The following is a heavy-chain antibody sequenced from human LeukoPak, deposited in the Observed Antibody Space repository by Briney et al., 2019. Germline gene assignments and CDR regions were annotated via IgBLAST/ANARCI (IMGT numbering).Heavy chain of an antibody. V-gene: IGHV4-39*01. Sequence: PSETLSLTCTVSGGSSSSSSYYWGWIRQPPGKGLEWIASIHYSGSTYYNPSLKSRVTISVDMSKNQFSLKLSSVTAADTAVYFCARLTADIVGGNFDYWGQGTLVPVSS. CDR2: IHYSGST. D-gene: IGHD2-15*01. CDR1: GGSSSSSSYY. CDR3: ARLTADIVGGNFDY. J-gene: IGHJ4*02.